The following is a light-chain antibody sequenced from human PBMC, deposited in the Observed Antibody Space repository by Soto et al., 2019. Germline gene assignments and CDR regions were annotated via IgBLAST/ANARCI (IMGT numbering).Light chain of an antibody. CDR2: DVS. CDR1: SSDVGAYNY. V-gene: IGLV2-14*03. J-gene: IGLJ1*01. CDR3: SSYTSSNTEV. Sequence: QSALTQPASVSGSPGQSITISCTGTSSDVGAYNYVSWYQHHPGKAPKLIIYDVSDRPSGVSNRFSASKSGSTASLTISGLQDEDEADYYCSSYTSSNTEVFGTGTKLTVL.